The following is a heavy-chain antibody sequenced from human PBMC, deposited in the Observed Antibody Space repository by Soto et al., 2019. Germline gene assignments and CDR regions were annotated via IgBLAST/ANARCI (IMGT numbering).Heavy chain of an antibody. J-gene: IGHJ6*02. CDR1: GGTFSSYA. CDR3: ARRTIAARPTFDYYYGMDV. D-gene: IGHD6-6*01. V-gene: IGHV1-69*13. CDR2: IIPIFGTA. Sequence: SVKVSCKASGGTFSSYAISWVRQAPGQGLEWMGGIIPIFGTANYAQKFQGRVTITADESTSTAYMELSSLRSEDTAVYYCARRTIAARPTFDYYYGMDVWGQGTTVTVSS.